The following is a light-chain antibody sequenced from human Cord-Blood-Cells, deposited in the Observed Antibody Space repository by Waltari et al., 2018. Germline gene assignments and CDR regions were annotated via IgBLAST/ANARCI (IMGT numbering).Light chain of an antibody. CDR3: SSYTSSSTWV. Sequence: QSALTPPASVSVSPGQSITISCTGTSSDVGGYNYVSWYQQHPGKAPKLMIYDVSNRPSGVSNRFSGSKSGNTASLTISGLQAEDEADYYCSSYTSSSTWVFGGGTKLTVL. CDR2: DVS. V-gene: IGLV2-14*01. CDR1: SSDVGGYNY. J-gene: IGLJ3*02.